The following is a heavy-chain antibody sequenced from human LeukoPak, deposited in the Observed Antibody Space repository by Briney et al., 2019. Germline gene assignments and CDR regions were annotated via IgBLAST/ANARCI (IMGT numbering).Heavy chain of an antibody. V-gene: IGHV5-10-1*01. D-gene: IGHD6-19*01. J-gene: IGHJ4*02. Sequence: PGEPLKISCKGSGYSFTSYWISWVRQMPGKGLEWMGRIDPSDSYTNYSPSFQGHFTISADKSISTAYLQWSSLKAPDTAMYYCTRQRSGWPLGFWGQGTLVTVSS. CDR1: GYSFTSYW. CDR2: IDPSDSYT. CDR3: TRQRSGWPLGF.